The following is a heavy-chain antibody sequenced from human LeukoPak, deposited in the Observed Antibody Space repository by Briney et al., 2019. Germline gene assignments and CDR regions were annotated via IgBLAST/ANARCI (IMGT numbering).Heavy chain of an antibody. J-gene: IGHJ5*02. CDR3: ARIRVPAAMEWFDP. Sequence: GGSLGLSCAASGFTVSSNYMSWVRQAPGKGLEWVSVIYSGGSTYYADSVKGRFTISRDNSKNTLYLQMNSLRAEDTAVYYCARIRVPAAMEWFDPWGQGTLVTVSS. CDR1: GFTVSSNY. V-gene: IGHV3-66*01. D-gene: IGHD2-2*01. CDR2: IYSGGST.